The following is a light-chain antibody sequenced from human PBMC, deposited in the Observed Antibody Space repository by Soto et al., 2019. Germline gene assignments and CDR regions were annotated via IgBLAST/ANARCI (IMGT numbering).Light chain of an antibody. CDR2: DAS. J-gene: IGKJ5*01. V-gene: IGKV1D-13*01. CDR1: QGISSA. CDR3: QQFNNYPPIT. Sequence: AIQLTQSPSSLSASVGDRVTITCRASQGISSALAWYQQKPGKAPKLLIYDASSLESGVPSRFSGSGSGTDFTLTISSLQPEDFATYYCQQFNNYPPITFGPGTRLEIK.